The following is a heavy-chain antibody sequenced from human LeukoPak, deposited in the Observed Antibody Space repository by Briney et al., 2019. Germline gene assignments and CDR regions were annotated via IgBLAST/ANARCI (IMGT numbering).Heavy chain of an antibody. CDR2: IKQDGSEK. D-gene: IGHD4-17*01. CDR3: ARVAYGVDY. J-gene: IGHJ4*02. Sequence: GGSLRLSCAASGFTFSSHWMSWVRQAPGKGLEWVANIKQDGSEKYYVDSVKGRFTISRDNAKNSLYLQMNSLRAEDTAVYYCARVAYGVDYWGQGTLVTVSS. CDR1: GFTFSSHW. V-gene: IGHV3-7*01.